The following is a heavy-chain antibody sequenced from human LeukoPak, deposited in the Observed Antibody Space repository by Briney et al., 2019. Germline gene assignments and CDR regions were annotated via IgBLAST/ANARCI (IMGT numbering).Heavy chain of an antibody. CDR3: AKDRYYYGSGYYFDY. Sequence: QPGGSLRLSCVASGFTVSSNYMTWVRQAPGKGLEWVSVIYTGGSPYYADSVKGRFTISRDNSKNTLYLQMNSLRAEDTAVYYCAKDRYYYGSGYYFDYWGQGTLVTVSS. CDR1: GFTVSSNY. D-gene: IGHD3-10*01. J-gene: IGHJ4*02. V-gene: IGHV3-53*01. CDR2: IYTGGSP.